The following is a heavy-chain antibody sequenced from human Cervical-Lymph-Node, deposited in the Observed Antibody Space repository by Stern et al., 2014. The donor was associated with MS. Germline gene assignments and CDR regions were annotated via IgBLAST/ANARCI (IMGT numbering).Heavy chain of an antibody. D-gene: IGHD1-26*01. CDR2: IIPIFGTA. J-gene: IGHJ4*02. CDR1: GGTFSSYA. CDR3: ARDSKTLNSGSYENYFDY. V-gene: IGHV1-69*01. Sequence: QLVQSGAEVKKPGSSVKVSCKASGGTFSSYAISWVRQAPGQGLEWMGGIIPIFGTANYAQKFQGRVTITADESTSTAYMELSSLRSEDTAVYYCARDSKTLNSGSYENYFDYWGQGTLVTVSS.